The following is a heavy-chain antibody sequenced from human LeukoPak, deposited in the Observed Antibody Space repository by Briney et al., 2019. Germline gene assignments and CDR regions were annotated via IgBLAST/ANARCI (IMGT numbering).Heavy chain of an antibody. Sequence: GGSPRLSCSASGFTFSDYYMSWVRQTPGKGLEWLSYISSSDSTVYYADAVKGRFTVSRDNAKNSLYLQMSSLRPEDTAVYYCARRPAGYAYGLDYWGQGTLVTVSS. CDR2: ISSSDSTV. CDR3: ARRPAGYAYGLDY. CDR1: GFTFSDYY. D-gene: IGHD5-18*01. J-gene: IGHJ4*02. V-gene: IGHV3-11*01.